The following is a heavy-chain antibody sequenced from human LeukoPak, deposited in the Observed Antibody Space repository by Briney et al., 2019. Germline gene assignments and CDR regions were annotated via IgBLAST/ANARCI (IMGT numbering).Heavy chain of an antibody. J-gene: IGHJ4*02. CDR2: IYYSGST. V-gene: IGHV4-59*01. D-gene: IGHD4-17*01. Sequence: SETLSVTCTVSGGSISSYYWSWIRQPPGKGLEWIGYIYYSGSTNYNPSLKSRVTISVDTSKNQFSPKLSSVTAADTAVYYCARAYGDPYYFDYWGQGTLVTVSS. CDR3: ARAYGDPYYFDY. CDR1: GGSISSYY.